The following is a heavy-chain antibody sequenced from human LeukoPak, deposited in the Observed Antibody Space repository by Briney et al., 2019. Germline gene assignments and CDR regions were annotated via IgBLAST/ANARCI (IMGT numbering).Heavy chain of an antibody. CDR1: GGSISSSSYY. CDR2: MYTSGNT. J-gene: IGHJ4*02. V-gene: IGHV4-61*02. D-gene: IGHD6-25*01. Sequence: SETLSLTCTVSGGSISSSSYYWGWIRQPAGKGLEWIGRMYTSGNTNYNPSLKSRVTISVDTSKNQFSLKLRSVTAADTAVYYCARGLGIAAEYFDYWGQGTLVTVSS. CDR3: ARGLGIAAEYFDY.